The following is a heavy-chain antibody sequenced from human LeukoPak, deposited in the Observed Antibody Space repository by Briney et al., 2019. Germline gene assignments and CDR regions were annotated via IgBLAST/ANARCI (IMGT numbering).Heavy chain of an antibody. CDR1: GFTFSSYG. CDR2: IWYDGSNK. J-gene: IGHJ6*04. V-gene: IGHV3-33*01. Sequence: PGGSLRLSCAESGFTFSSYGMQWVRQAPGKGLEWVAVIWYDGSNKYYADSVKGRFTISRDNSKNTLYLQMNSLRAEDTAVYYCARDLPGLDVWGKGTTVTVSS. D-gene: IGHD2-2*01. CDR3: ARDLPGLDV.